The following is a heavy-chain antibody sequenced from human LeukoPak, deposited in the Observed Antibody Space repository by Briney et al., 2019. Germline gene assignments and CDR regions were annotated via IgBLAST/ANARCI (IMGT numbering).Heavy chain of an antibody. V-gene: IGHV1-8*01. J-gene: IGHJ5*02. D-gene: IGHD3-9*01. Sequence: ASVKVSCKASGYTFTSYDINWVRQATGQGLEWMGWMNPNSGNTGYAQKFQGRVTITADESTSTAYMELSSLRSEDTAVYYCARDGTYYDILTGYYNRPGWFDPWGQGTLVTVSS. CDR2: MNPNSGNT. CDR1: GYTFTSYD. CDR3: ARDGTYYDILTGYYNRPGWFDP.